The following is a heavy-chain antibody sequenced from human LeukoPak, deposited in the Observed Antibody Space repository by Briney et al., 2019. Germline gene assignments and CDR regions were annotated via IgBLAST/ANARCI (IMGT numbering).Heavy chain of an antibody. V-gene: IGHV3-66*01. CDR2: IYSGGST. CDR3: ASSVRRRWYQTRMDY. CDR1: GFTVSSNY. D-gene: IGHD3-10*02. Sequence: GGSLRLSCAASGFTVSSNYMSWVRQAPGKGLEWVSVIYSGGSTYYADSVKGRFTISRDNSKNTLYLQMNSLRAEDTAVYYCASSVRRRWYQTRMDYWGQGTLVTVSS. J-gene: IGHJ4*02.